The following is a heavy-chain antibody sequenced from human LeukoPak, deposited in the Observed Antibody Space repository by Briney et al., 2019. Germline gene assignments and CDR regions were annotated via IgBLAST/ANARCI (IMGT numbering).Heavy chain of an antibody. V-gene: IGHV3-7*01. J-gene: IGHJ5*02. CDR2: IKEDGSEK. D-gene: IGHD3-16*01. Sequence: PGGSLRLSCGASGFTFTDAWMAWVRQAPGKGLEGVANIKEDGSEKNYVDSVKGRFTISRDNARNSLDLQMNSLRTEDTAVYYCARDAYHACWFDPWGQGTLVTVSS. CDR1: GFTFTDAW. CDR3: ARDAYHACWFDP.